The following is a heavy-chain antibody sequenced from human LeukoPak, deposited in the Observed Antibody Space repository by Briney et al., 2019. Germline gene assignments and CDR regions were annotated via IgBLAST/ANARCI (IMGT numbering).Heavy chain of an antibody. D-gene: IGHD2-15*01. CDR1: GGTFSSYA. Sequence: ASVKVSCKASGGTFSSYAISWVRQAPGQGLEWMGGIIPIFGTANYAQKFQGRVTMTRDTSKNQFSLKLSSVTAADTAVYYCARGELLTGNWFDPWGQGTLVTVSS. CDR2: IIPIFGTA. J-gene: IGHJ5*02. V-gene: IGHV1-69*05. CDR3: ARGELLTGNWFDP.